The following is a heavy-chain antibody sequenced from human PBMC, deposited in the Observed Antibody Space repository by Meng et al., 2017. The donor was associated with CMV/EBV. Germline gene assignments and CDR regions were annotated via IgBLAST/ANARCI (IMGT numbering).Heavy chain of an antibody. CDR2: TYYRSRLYY. D-gene: IGHD1-26*01. J-gene: IGHJ4*02. Sequence: ISGDSFYCSSSIWHWLRQSPSRGLEWLGRTYYRSRLYYDYSVSVKSRIIITPDTSKNHFSLQLNSVTPEDTEIYYCTRSDGRNHFDYWGLGSLVTVSS. V-gene: IGHV6-1*01. CDR3: TRSDGRNHFDY. CDR1: GDSFYCSSSI.